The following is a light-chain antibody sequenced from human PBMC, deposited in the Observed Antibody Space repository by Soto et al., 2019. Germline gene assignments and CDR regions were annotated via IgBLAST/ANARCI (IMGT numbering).Light chain of an antibody. CDR2: GAS. V-gene: IGKV3-15*01. CDR1: QSVSSN. J-gene: IGKJ2*01. CDR3: QQYNNWPPYT. Sequence: EIVMTQSPATLSVSPGERATLSCRDSQSVSSNLAWYQQKPGQAPRLLIYGASTRATGIPARFSGSGSGTESTLTISSLQSEDFAVYYCQQYNNWPPYTFGQGTKLEIK.